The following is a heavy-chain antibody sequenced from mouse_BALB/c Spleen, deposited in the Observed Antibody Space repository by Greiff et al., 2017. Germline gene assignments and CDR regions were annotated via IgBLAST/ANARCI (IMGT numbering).Heavy chain of an antibody. J-gene: IGHJ4*01. CDR3: TSGYGNYYAMDY. V-gene: IGHV5-6-4*01. Sequence: EVQRVESGGGLVKPGGSLKLSCAASGFTFSSYTMSWVRQTPEKRLEWVATISSGGSYTYYPDSVKGRFTISRDNAKNTLYLQMSSLKSEDTAMYYCTSGYGNYYAMDYWGQGTSVTVSS. CDR2: ISSGGSYT. CDR1: GFTFSSYT. D-gene: IGHD2-10*02.